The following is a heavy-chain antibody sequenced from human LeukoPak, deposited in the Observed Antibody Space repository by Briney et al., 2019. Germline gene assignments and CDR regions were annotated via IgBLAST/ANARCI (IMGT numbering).Heavy chain of an antibody. CDR1: GFTFSTST. V-gene: IGHV3-23*01. CDR3: ARGPWDLGTFDD. D-gene: IGHD7-27*01. Sequence: QPGGSLRLSCAASGFTFSTSTMSWVRQAPGKGLGWVSATSGSGSPPYYADSVKGRFTLSRDNSKNALYLQMSGLRAEDTAVYYCARGPWDLGTFDDWGQGTLVTVSS. J-gene: IGHJ4*02. CDR2: TSGSGSPP.